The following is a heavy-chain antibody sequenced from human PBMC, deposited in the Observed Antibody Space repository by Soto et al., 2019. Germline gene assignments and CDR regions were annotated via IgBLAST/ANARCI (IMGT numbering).Heavy chain of an antibody. CDR3: ARITGGLYYFDY. J-gene: IGHJ4*02. CDR2: IYYSGST. CDR1: GGSISSYY. Sequence: SETLSLTCTVSGGSISSYYWSWIRQPPGKGLEWIGYIYYSGSTNYNPSLKSRVTISVDTPKNQFSLKLSSVTAADTAVYYCARITGGLYYFDYWGQGTLVTVSS. D-gene: IGHD3-16*01. V-gene: IGHV4-59*01.